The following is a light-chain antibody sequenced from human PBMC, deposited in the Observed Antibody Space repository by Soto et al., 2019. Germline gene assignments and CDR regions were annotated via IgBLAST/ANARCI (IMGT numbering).Light chain of an antibody. CDR2: EVN. J-gene: IGLJ1*01. Sequence: QSALTQPPSESGSPGQSVAISCTGTSSDVGGYNYVSWYQQHPGKAPKLMIYEVNKRPSGVPDRFSGSKSGNTASLTVSGLQAEDEADYYCSSYAGSSNVFXTGTKGTVL. CDR1: SSDVGGYNY. CDR3: SSYAGSSNV. V-gene: IGLV2-8*01.